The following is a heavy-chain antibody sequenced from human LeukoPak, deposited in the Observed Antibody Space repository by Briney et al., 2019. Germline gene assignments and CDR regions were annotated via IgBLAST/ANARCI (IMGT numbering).Heavy chain of an antibody. D-gene: IGHD3-10*01. J-gene: IGHJ4*02. CDR2: ISAYNGNT. Sequence: GESLKVSCKASGYTFTSYGISWVRQAPGQGLEWMGRISAYNGNTNYAQKLQGRVTMTTDTSTSTAYMELRSLRSDDTAVYYCARNVWFGELLYSSTDMYYFDYWGQGTLVTVSS. V-gene: IGHV1-18*01. CDR3: ARNVWFGELLYSSTDMYYFDY. CDR1: GYTFTSYG.